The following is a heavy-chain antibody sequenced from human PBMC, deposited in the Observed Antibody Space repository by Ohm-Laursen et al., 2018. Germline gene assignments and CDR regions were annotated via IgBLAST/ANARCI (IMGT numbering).Heavy chain of an antibody. V-gene: IGHV3-66*01. CDR3: AKTNYGALSAFDI. Sequence: SLRLSCSASGFTVSSNYMSWVRQAPGKGLEWVSVIYSGGSTYYADSVKGRFTIPRDNSKNTLYLQMNSLRAEDTAVYYCAKTNYGALSAFDIWGQGTMVTVSS. D-gene: IGHD4-17*01. CDR2: IYSGGST. CDR1: GFTVSSNY. J-gene: IGHJ3*02.